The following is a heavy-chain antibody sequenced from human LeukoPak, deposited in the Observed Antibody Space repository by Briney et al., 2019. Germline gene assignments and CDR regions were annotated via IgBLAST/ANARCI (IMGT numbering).Heavy chain of an antibody. J-gene: IGHJ4*02. CDR1: GYRFTTYW. CDR2: IYPGDSDT. V-gene: IGHV5-51*01. CDR3: ARVIDGPLDY. Sequence: GEALQISLKGSGYRFTTYWIGWGRPMPGKGLEWMGIIYPGDSDTRYSPSFQGQVTISADKSISTAYLQWSSLKASDTAMYYCARVIDGPLDYWGQGTLVTVSS.